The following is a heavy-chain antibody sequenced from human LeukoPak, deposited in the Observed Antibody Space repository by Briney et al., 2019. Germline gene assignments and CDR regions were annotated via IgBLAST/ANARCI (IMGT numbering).Heavy chain of an antibody. Sequence: PGGSLRLSCAASGFSFSSYEMNWVRQAPGKGLEWVSYISASGTTIYYADSVKGRFTISRDNAEKSLYLQMDSLRADDTAVYYCARGRGIALWGQGTLVTVSS. V-gene: IGHV3-48*03. CDR2: ISASGTTI. J-gene: IGHJ5*02. CDR3: ARGRGIAL. CDR1: GFSFSSYE.